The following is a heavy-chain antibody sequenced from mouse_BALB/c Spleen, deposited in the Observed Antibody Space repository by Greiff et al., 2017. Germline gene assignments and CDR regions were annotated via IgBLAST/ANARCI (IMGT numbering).Heavy chain of an antibody. V-gene: IGHV1-54*01. CDR2: INPGSGGT. D-gene: IGHD2-2*01. CDR1: GYAFTNYL. J-gene: IGHJ2*01. CDR3: ARYGYDYFDY. Sequence: QVHVKQSGAELVRPGTSVKVSCKASGYAFTNYLIEWVKQRPGQGLEWIGVINPGSGGTNYNEKFKGKATLTADKSSSTAYMQLSSLTSDDSAVYFCARYGYDYFDYWGQGTTLTVSS.